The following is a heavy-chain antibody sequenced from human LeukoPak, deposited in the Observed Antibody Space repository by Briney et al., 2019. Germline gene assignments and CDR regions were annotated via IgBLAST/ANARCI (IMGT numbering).Heavy chain of an antibody. D-gene: IGHD6-13*01. J-gene: IGHJ6*03. CDR2: INQDGSEE. CDR1: GFTFSSYW. Sequence: GGSLRLSCAASGFTFSSYWMSWVRQAPGKGLEWVANINQDGSEEYYADSVKGRFTISRDNAKNTLYLQMNSLRAEDTAVYYCARAAYSSSWPNYYFYYYMDVWGKGTTVTVSS. CDR3: ARAAYSSSWPNYYFYYYMDV. V-gene: IGHV3-7*01.